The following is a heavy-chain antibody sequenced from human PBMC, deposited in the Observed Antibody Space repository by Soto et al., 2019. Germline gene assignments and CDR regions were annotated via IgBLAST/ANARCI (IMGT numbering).Heavy chain of an antibody. Sequence: SDTLSLTCTVSGGSISSSTYYWVWIRQPPGKGLEWIGSIYYRGSTYYNPSLKSRVTVSVDTSKNQFSLELSSVTAADTAVYYCARGAPVVNDYWGQGTLVTVS. D-gene: IGHD3-22*01. CDR2: IYYRGST. V-gene: IGHV4-39*07. CDR3: ARGAPVVNDY. CDR1: GGSISSSTYY. J-gene: IGHJ4*02.